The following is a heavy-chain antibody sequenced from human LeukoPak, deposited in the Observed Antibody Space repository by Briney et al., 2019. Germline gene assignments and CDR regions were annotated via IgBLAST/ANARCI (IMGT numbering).Heavy chain of an antibody. Sequence: SETLSLTCAVYGGSFSGYYWSWGRQPPGKGLEWVGEINHSRSTNYNPSLKSPVTISVDPSKNQFSLKLSSVTAADTAVYYCARGRSGGSPTGLFDYWGQGTLVTVSS. J-gene: IGHJ4*02. CDR3: ARGRSGGSPTGLFDY. CDR2: INHSRST. V-gene: IGHV4-34*01. D-gene: IGHD2-15*01. CDR1: GGSFSGYY.